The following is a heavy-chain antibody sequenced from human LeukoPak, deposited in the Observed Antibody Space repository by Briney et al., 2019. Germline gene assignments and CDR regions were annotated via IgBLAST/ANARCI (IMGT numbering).Heavy chain of an antibody. CDR2: IRYDGSNK. D-gene: IGHD3-22*01. CDR1: GFTFSSYA. Sequence: GGSLRLSCAASGFTFSSYAMSWVRQAPGKGLEWVAFIRYDGSNKYYADSVKGRFTISRDNSKNTLYLQMNSLRAEDTAVYYCAKGNYYDSSAYSYFDYWGQGTLVTVSS. CDR3: AKGNYYDSSAYSYFDY. V-gene: IGHV3-30*02. J-gene: IGHJ4*02.